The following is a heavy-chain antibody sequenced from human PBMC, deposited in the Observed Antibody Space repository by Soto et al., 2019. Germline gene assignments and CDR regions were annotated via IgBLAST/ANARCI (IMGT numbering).Heavy chain of an antibody. CDR1: GGSISGDYY. V-gene: IGHV4-30-4*01. D-gene: IGHD6-13*01. CDR3: VSRGPAAAEFDS. Sequence: QVQLQESGPGLVKPSQTLSLTCTVSGGSISGDYYWSWIRQPPGKGLEWIGYIYYSGSIYYNPSLKSRVTISVDMSKNQFSLKLSSVTAADTAVYYCVSRGPAAAEFDSWGQGTLVTVSS. CDR2: IYYSGSI. J-gene: IGHJ4*02.